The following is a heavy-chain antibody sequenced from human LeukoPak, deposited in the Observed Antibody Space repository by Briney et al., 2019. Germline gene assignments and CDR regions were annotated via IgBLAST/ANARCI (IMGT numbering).Heavy chain of an antibody. V-gene: IGHV3-30*04. CDR2: ISYDGSNK. J-gene: IGHJ4*02. CDR1: GFTFSSYA. CDR3: ARDLGSYSSGWYMGFDS. D-gene: IGHD6-19*01. Sequence: GGSLRLSCAASGFTFSSYAMHWVRQAPGKGLEWVAVISYDGSNKYYADSVKGRFTISRDNAKNSLYLQMNSLRAEDTAIYYCARDLGSYSSGWYMGFDSWGQGTLVTVSS.